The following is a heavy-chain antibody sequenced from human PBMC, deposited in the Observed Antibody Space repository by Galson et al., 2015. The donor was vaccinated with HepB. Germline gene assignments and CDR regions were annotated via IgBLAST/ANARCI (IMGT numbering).Heavy chain of an antibody. V-gene: IGHV1-24*01. CDR3: ATASSDYSPTLYYYYGMDV. CDR2: FDPEDGET. J-gene: IGHJ6*02. D-gene: IGHD4-11*01. Sequence: SCKVSGYTLTELSMHWVRQAPGKGLEWMGGFDPEDGETIYAQKFQGRVTMTEDTSTDTAYMELSSLRSEDTAVYYCATASSDYSPTLYYYYGMDVWGQGTTVTVSS. CDR1: GYTLTELS.